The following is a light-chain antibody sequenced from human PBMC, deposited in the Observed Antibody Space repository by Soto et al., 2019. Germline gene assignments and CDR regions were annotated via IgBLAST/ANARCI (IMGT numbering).Light chain of an antibody. J-gene: IGKJ1*01. Sequence: EIVLTQSPATLSLSPGERATLSCRASQSVSSYLAWYQQKPGQAPRLLIYGVSTRATGIPARFSGSGSETKFTLTISSLQSEDFAVYYCQQYNNWWTFGQGTKVDIK. CDR1: QSVSSY. V-gene: IGKV3-15*01. CDR3: QQYNNWWT. CDR2: GVS.